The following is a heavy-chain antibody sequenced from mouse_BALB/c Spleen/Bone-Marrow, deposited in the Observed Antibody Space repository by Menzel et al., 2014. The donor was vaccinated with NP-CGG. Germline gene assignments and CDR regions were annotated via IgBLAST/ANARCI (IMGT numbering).Heavy chain of an antibody. CDR1: EYEFPSHD. J-gene: IGHJ4*01. CDR3: ARHGFHYAMDY. CDR2: INSDGGIT. V-gene: IGHV5-2*01. Sequence: VQLKQSGGGLVQPGESLKLSCESNEYEFPSHDMSWVRKTPEKRLELVAAINSDGGITNYPDTMERRFTISRDNTKKTLYLQMSSLRSEDTALYYCARHGFHYAMDYWGQGTPVTVSS.